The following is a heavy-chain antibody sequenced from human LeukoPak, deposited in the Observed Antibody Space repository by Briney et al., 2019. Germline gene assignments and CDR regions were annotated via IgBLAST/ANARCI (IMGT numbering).Heavy chain of an antibody. V-gene: IGHV3-9*01. CDR3: AKDGGTSYYYYYMDV. J-gene: IGHJ6*03. D-gene: IGHD3-16*01. CDR1: GFTFDDYA. CDR2: ISWNSGSI. Sequence: PGRSLRLSRAASGFTFDDYAMHWVRQAPGKGLEWVSGISWNSGSIGYADSVKGRFTISRDNAKNSLYLQMNSLRAEDTALYYCAKDGGTSYYYYYMDVWGEGTTVTVSS.